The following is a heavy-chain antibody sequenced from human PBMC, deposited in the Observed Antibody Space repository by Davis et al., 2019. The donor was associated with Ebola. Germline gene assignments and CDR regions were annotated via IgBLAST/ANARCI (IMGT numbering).Heavy chain of an antibody. V-gene: IGHV4-34*01. D-gene: IGHD4-23*01. CDR3: ARGCPILYGGNLYYYYGMDV. J-gene: IGHJ6*02. CDR1: GGSFSGYY. Sequence: MPSETLSLTCAVYGGSFSGYYWSWIRQPPGKGLEWIGEINHSGSTNYNPSLKSRVTISVDTSKNQFSLKLSSVTAADTAVYYCARGCPILYGGNLYYYYGMDVWGQGTTVTVSS. CDR2: INHSGST.